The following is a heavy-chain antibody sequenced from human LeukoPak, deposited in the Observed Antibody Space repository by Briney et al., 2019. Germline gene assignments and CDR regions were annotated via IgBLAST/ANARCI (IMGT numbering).Heavy chain of an antibody. CDR1: GFTFSSYW. V-gene: IGHV3-7*01. J-gene: IGHJ4*02. D-gene: IGHD6-19*01. CDR3: ARDMWQWLASFDY. CDR2: IKQDGSEK. Sequence: PGGSLRLSCAASGFTFSSYWMSWVRQVPGKGLEWVANIKQDGSEKYYVDSVKGRFTISRDNAKNSLYLQMNSLRAEDTAVYYCARDMWQWLASFDYWGQGTLVTVSS.